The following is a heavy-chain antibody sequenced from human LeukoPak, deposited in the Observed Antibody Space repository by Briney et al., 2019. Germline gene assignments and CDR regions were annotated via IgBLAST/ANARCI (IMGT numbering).Heavy chain of an antibody. Sequence: GASVKVSCTASGYTFTSYYMHWVRQAPGQGLEWMGIINPSGGSTSYAQKFQGRVTMTRDTSTSTVYMELSSLRSEDTAVYYCARDDSYGYSSGVFDYWGQGTLVTVSS. J-gene: IGHJ4*02. CDR3: ARDDSYGYSSGVFDY. CDR2: INPSGGST. V-gene: IGHV1-46*01. D-gene: IGHD5-18*01. CDR1: GYTFTSYY.